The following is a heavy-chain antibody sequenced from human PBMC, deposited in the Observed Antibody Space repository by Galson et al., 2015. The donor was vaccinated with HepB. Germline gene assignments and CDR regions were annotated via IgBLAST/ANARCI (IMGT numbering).Heavy chain of an antibody. V-gene: IGHV4-59*12. CDR3: ARAEGRGYYYGSGSYYNHFDY. D-gene: IGHD3-10*01. CDR2: IYYSGST. Sequence: ETLSLTCTVSGGSISYYYWSWIRQPPGKGLEWIGYIYYSGSTYYNPSLKSRVTISVDTSKNQFSLKLSSVTAADTAMYYCARAEGRGYYYGSGSYYNHFDYWGQGTLVTVSS. J-gene: IGHJ4*02. CDR1: GGSISYYY.